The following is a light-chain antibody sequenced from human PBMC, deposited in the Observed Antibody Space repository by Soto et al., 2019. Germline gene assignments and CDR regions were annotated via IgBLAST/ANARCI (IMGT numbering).Light chain of an antibody. Sequence: EIVLTQSPATLSLSPGEGATVSCRASQSVSSHLAWYQQKPGQAPRLLIHGATTRATGIPARFSGSGSGTEFTLTISSLQSEDFAVYYCQQYNDWPPITFGQGTRLEI. V-gene: IGKV3-15*01. CDR1: QSVSSH. J-gene: IGKJ5*01. CDR2: GAT. CDR3: QQYNDWPPIT.